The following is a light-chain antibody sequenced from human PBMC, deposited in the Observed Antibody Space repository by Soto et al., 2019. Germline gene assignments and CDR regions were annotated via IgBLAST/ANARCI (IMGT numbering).Light chain of an antibody. CDR1: QSVSSY. J-gene: IGKJ4*01. CDR2: DAS. V-gene: IGKV3-11*01. Sequence: EIVLTQSPATLSLSPGERATLSCRASQSVSSYLVWYQQKPGQAPRLLIYDASNRATGIPARFSGSGSGTDFTPTISSLEPEDFAVYFCQHRSSWPLTFGGGTKVDIK. CDR3: QHRSSWPLT.